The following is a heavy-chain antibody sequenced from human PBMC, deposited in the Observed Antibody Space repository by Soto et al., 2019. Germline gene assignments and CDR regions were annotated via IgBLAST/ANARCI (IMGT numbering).Heavy chain of an antibody. CDR2: TYYRSKWYS. V-gene: IGHV6-1*01. CDR1: GDSVSSNSAA. J-gene: IGHJ6*02. CDR3: ARENLVVVVPAAMRPYYYYGMDV. D-gene: IGHD2-2*01. Sequence: SQTLSLTCAISGDSVSSNSAAWNWIRQSPSRGLEWLGRTYYRSKWYSDYAVSVKSRITINPDTSKNQFSLQLNSVTPEDTAVYYCARENLVVVVPAAMRPYYYYGMDVWGQGTTVTVSS.